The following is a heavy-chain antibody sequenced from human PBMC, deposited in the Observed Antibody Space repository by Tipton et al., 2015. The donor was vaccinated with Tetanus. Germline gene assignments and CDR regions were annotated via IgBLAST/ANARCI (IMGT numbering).Heavy chain of an antibody. J-gene: IGHJ3*02. CDR3: ARIGWLQQNKPAFDI. Sequence: TLSLTCTVSGGSISSYYWTWLRQPPGRGLEWIGYVHYSGSTNYSPSLRSRVTLSVDTSKNQFSLKLSSVTAADTAVYYCARIGWLQQNKPAFDIWGQGTVVTVSS. V-gene: IGHV4-59*01. CDR1: GGSISSYY. D-gene: IGHD5-24*01. CDR2: VHYSGST.